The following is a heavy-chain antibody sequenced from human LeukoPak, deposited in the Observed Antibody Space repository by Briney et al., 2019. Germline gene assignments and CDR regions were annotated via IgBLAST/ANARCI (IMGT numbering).Heavy chain of an antibody. Sequence: PGGSLRLSCAASGFTFSNAWMSWVRQAPGKGLEWVAVISYDGSNKYDADSVKGRFTISRDNAKNTLYLQMNSLRAEDTALYYCARVARGDYYYYYMDVWGKGTTVTVSS. V-gene: IGHV3-30*03. CDR2: ISYDGSNK. D-gene: IGHD3-10*01. CDR3: ARVARGDYYYYYMDV. CDR1: GFTFSNAW. J-gene: IGHJ6*03.